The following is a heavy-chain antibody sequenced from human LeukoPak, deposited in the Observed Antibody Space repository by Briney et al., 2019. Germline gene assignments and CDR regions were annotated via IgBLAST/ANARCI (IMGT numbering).Heavy chain of an antibody. CDR3: ARDEGSSGWYNH. J-gene: IGHJ5*02. CDR1: GFTFSSYS. V-gene: IGHV3-21*01. D-gene: IGHD6-19*01. Sequence: GGSLRLSCAASGFTFSSYSVNWVRQAPGKGLQWVSSISTSSAYIHYADSVKGRFTISRDNAKNSLYLQMNSLRAEDTAVYYCARDEGSSGWYNHWGQGTLVTVSS. CDR2: ISTSSAYI.